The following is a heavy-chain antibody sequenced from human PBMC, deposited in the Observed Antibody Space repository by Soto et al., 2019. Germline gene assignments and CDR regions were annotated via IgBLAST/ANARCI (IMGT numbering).Heavy chain of an antibody. CDR2: ISSSSRTI. D-gene: IGHD3-22*01. J-gene: IGHJ4*02. CDR3: AGGLYYYDSRGYWGY. CDR1: GFTFSSYS. Sequence: EVQLVESGGGLVQPGGSLRLSCAASGFTFSSYSMNWVRQAPGKGLELVSYISSSSRTIYYADSVKGRFTISRDNVKNSLDLQMNSLRDEDTAVYYCAGGLYYYDSRGYWGYWGQGTLVTVSS. V-gene: IGHV3-48*02.